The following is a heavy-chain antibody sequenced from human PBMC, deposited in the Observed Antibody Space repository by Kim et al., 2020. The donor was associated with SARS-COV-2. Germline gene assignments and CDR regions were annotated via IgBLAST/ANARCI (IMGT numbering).Heavy chain of an antibody. J-gene: IGHJ4*02. CDR2: ISGSGDRT. Sequence: ISGSGDRTHYAASVKGRFTIARDNAKNTLFLQMDSLRAEDTAIYYCDGADVWGQGTLVTVSS. D-gene: IGHD3-16*01. V-gene: IGHV3-23*01. CDR3: DGADV.